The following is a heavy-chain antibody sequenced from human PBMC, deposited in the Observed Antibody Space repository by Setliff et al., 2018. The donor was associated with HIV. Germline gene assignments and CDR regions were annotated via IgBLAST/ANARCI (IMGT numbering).Heavy chain of an antibody. CDR1: GFTFSSYT. CDR2: ISSSSYYI. V-gene: IGHV3-21*01. J-gene: IGHJ4*02. Sequence: LSCAASGFTFSSYTMNWVRQAPGKGLEWVSSISSSSYYIYYADSVKGRFTISRDNAKNSLFLQMNSLRAEDTAVYYCASIELAAMGPADYWGQGTLVTVSS. D-gene: IGHD5-18*01. CDR3: ASIELAAMGPADY.